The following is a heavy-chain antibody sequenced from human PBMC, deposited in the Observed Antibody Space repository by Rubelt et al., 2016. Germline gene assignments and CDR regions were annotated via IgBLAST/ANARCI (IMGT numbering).Heavy chain of an antibody. CDR1: GGTFSSYA. CDR2: LIPIFGTA. CDR3: ARLSIFEDTAMVMSDY. D-gene: IGHD5-18*01. V-gene: IGHV1-69*01. J-gene: IGHJ4*02. Sequence: QVQLVQSGAEVKKPGASVKISCKASGGTFSSYAISWVRQAPGQGLEWMGGLIPIFGTANYAQKFQCMVTITADESTSTAYMELSSLRSEDTAVYYCARLSIFEDTAMVMSDYWGQGTLVTVSS.